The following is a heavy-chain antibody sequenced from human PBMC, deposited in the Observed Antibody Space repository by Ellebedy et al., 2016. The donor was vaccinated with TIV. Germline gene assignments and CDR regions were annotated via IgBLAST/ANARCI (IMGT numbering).Heavy chain of an antibody. Sequence: GGSLRLSXKDSGNSFTNYWIGWVRQMPGKGLEWMGSIYPFDSDTRYSPSFQGQVSISAGKSISTAYLQWSSLKSSDTAMYYCAKLGPGLVGGFDIWGQGTMVTVSS. V-gene: IGHV5-51*01. CDR1: GNSFTNYW. CDR2: IYPFDSDT. D-gene: IGHD4-23*01. CDR3: AKLGPGLVGGFDI. J-gene: IGHJ3*02.